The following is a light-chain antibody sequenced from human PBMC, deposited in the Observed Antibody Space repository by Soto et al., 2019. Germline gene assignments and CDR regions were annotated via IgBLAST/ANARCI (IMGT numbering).Light chain of an antibody. Sequence: EIVLTQSPGTLSLSPGERATLSCRASQSVGRDYLAWYQQKPGPAPRLLMYHASSRATGIPDRFSGSGSGTDFTLTISRLEPEDFAEFYCQQYASSPLTFGGGTKVEIK. CDR3: QQYASSPLT. J-gene: IGKJ4*01. CDR1: QSVGRDY. CDR2: HAS. V-gene: IGKV3-20*01.